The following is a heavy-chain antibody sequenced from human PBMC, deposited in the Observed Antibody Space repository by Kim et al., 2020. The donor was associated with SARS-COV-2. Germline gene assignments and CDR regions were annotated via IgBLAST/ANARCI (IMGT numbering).Heavy chain of an antibody. CDR1: GESITRGGYY. D-gene: IGHD3-22*01. J-gene: IGHJ4*02. V-gene: IGHV4-31*03. Sequence: SETLSLTCTVSGESITRGGYYWGWVRQQPVMGLEWIGYIFYTGSTFYNPSLKIRVSISVDPSENQFSLKLRSVTAADTSVFYCARYFDIIGVFYYWVQ. CDR2: IFYTGST. CDR3: ARYFDIIGVFYY.